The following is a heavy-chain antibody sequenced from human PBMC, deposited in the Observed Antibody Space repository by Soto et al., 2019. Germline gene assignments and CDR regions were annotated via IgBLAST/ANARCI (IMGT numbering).Heavy chain of an antibody. D-gene: IGHD3-3*01. Sequence: GGSLRLSCAASGFTFSSYSMNWVRQAPGKGLEWVSSISSSSSYIYYADSVKGRFTISRDNAKNSLYLQMNSLRAEDTAVYYCARALDFWSAYFDYWGQGSLVTVSS. CDR1: GFTFSSYS. J-gene: IGHJ4*02. V-gene: IGHV3-21*01. CDR3: ARALDFWSAYFDY. CDR2: ISSSSSYI.